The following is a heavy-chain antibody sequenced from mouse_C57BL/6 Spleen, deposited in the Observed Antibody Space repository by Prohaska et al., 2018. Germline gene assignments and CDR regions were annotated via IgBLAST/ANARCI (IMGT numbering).Heavy chain of an antibody. CDR1: GYTFTSYW. V-gene: IGHV1-69*01. D-gene: IGHD1-1*01. Sequence: QVQLQQPGAELVMPGASVKLSCKASGYTFTSYWMHWVKQRPGQGLEWIGEIDPSDSYTNYNQKFKGKATLTVDKSSSTAYMQLSSLTSEDSAVYYCARRVITTVVADYWGQGTTLTVSS. CDR2: IDPSDSYT. CDR3: ARRVITTVVADY. J-gene: IGHJ2*01.